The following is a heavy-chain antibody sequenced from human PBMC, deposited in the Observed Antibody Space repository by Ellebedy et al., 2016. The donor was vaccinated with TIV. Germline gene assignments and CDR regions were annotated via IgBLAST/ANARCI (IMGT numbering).Heavy chain of an antibody. Sequence: GGSLRLXCAASGFTFSGIGMHWVRQSPGKGLEWVAAISYDGTNTFYADSVKGRFTVSRDNSKNTLYLETNSLRVADTAVYYCAKRMVAGRYYGMDVWGQGTTVTVSS. J-gene: IGHJ6*02. CDR3: AKRMVAGRYYGMDV. V-gene: IGHV3-30*18. CDR2: ISYDGTNT. CDR1: GFTFSGIG. D-gene: IGHD2-15*01.